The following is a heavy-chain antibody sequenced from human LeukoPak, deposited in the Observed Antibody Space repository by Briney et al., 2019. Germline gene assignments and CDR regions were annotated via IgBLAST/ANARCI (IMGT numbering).Heavy chain of an antibody. J-gene: IGHJ4*02. CDR2: IRYDGSIK. CDR1: GITFSRYG. Sequence: GGSLRLSCAASGITFSRYGMHWVRQAPGKGLEWVTFIRYDGSIKYYADSVKGRFTISRDNSKNTLYLQMNSLRAEDTAVYYCAKERAYGSGSYGFDYWGQGTLVTVSS. CDR3: AKERAYGSGSYGFDY. V-gene: IGHV3-30*02. D-gene: IGHD3-10*01.